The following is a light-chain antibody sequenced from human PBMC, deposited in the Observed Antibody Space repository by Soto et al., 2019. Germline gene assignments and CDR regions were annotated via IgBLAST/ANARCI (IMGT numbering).Light chain of an antibody. V-gene: IGKV1-39*01. CDR1: ENISNY. Sequence: EIQMTQSPSSLSASVGDRVTITCRASENISNYLNWFQQKPGKAPKLLMYGASKLHIGVPSRCSGSVSRTEFTLTSSGLQPEDFVSYSCQHSYTTPWTFGQGTRVEVK. CDR3: QHSYTTPWT. J-gene: IGKJ1*01. CDR2: GAS.